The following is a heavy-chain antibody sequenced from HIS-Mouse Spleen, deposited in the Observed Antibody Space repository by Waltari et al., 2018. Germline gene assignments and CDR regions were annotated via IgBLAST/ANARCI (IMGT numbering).Heavy chain of an antibody. V-gene: IGHV4-61*01. CDR3: ARDPIIRGSYRGAFDI. CDR2: IYYSGST. D-gene: IGHD1-26*01. J-gene: IGHJ3*02. CDR1: GGSVSSGSYY. Sequence: QVQLQESGPGLVKPSETLSLTCTVSGGSVSSGSYYWSWIRQPPGKGLEWIGYIYYSGSTNYNPSLKSRVTISVDTSKNQFSLKLSAVTAADTAVYYCARDPIIRGSYRGAFDIWGQGTMVTVSS.